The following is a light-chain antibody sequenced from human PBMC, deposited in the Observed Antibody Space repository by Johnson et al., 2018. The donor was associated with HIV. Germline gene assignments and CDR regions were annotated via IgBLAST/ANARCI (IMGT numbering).Light chain of an antibody. CDR1: SSNIGNNY. CDR3: GTWDTSLSAGGV. CDR2: DND. Sequence: QSVLTQPPSVSAAPGQKVTISCSGSSSNIGNNYVSWYQQLPGTAPKLLIYDNDQRPSGIPDRFSGSKSGTSATLDITGLQTGDEADYYCGTWDTSLSAGGVFGTGTKVTVL. J-gene: IGLJ1*01. V-gene: IGLV1-51*01.